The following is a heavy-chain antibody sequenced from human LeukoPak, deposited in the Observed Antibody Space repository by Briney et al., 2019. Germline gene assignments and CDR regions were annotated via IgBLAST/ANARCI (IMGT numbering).Heavy chain of an antibody. V-gene: IGHV4-34*01. CDR2: INHSGST. CDR1: GGSFSGYY. D-gene: IGHD3-10*01. Sequence: PSETLSLTCAVYGGSFSGYYWSWIRQPPGKGLEGIGEINHSGSTNYNPSLKSRVTISVDTSKNQFFLKLSSVTAADTAVHYCARGRSTMVRGAVFDYWGQGTLVTVSS. CDR3: ARGRSTMVRGAVFDY. J-gene: IGHJ4*02.